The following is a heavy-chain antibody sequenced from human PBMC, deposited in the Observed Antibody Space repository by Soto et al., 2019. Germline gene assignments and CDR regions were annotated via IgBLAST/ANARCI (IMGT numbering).Heavy chain of an antibody. V-gene: IGHV4-59*08. D-gene: IGHD2-15*01. J-gene: IGHJ6*02. Sequence: SETLSLTCTVSGGSISSYYWSWIRQPPGKGLEWIGYIYYSGRTNYNPSLKSRVTISVDTSKNQFSLKLSSVTAADTAVYYCSRHLTYCSAGSCCSDFPYCGMDVWGQGTTVTASS. CDR3: SRHLTYCSAGSCCSDFPYCGMDV. CDR1: GGSISSYY. CDR2: IYYSGRT.